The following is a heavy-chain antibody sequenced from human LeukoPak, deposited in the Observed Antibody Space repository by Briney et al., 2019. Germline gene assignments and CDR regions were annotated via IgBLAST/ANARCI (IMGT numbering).Heavy chain of an antibody. CDR1: GFTFDDYA. V-gene: IGHV3-23*01. Sequence: GGSLRLSCAASGFTFDDYAMHWVRQAPGKGLEWVSAISGSGGSTYYADSVKGRFTISRDNSKNTLYLQMNSLRAEDTAVYYCAKVNGEYSYADAFDIWGQGTMVTVSS. CDR2: ISGSGGST. D-gene: IGHD5-18*01. J-gene: IGHJ3*02. CDR3: AKVNGEYSYADAFDI.